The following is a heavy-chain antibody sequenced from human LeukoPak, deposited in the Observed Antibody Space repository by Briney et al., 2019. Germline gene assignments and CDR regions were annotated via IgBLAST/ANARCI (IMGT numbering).Heavy chain of an antibody. CDR1: GGSISSYY. D-gene: IGHD3-10*01. Sequence: SETLSLTCTVSGGSISSYYWSWIRQPPGKGLEWIGYIYYSGSTNYNPSLKSRVTISVDTSKNQFSLKLSSVTAADTAVYYCARVFFFGEGYYFDYWGQGTLVTVSS. V-gene: IGHV4-59*01. CDR2: IYYSGST. CDR3: ARVFFFGEGYYFDY. J-gene: IGHJ4*02.